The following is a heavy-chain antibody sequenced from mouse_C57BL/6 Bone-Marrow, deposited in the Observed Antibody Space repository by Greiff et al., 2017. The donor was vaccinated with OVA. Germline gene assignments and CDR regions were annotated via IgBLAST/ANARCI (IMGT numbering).Heavy chain of an antibody. CDR1: GYSFTSYY. Sequence: VQLQQSGPELVKPGASVKISCKASGYSFTSYYIHWVKQRPGQGLEWIGWIYPGSGNTKYNEKFKGKATLTAATSSSTAYMQLSSLTSEDSAVSFRARRGGLRPWFAYWGQGTLVTVAA. CDR2: IYPGSGNT. V-gene: IGHV1-66*01. CDR3: ARRGGLRPWFAY. D-gene: IGHD2-4*01. J-gene: IGHJ3*01.